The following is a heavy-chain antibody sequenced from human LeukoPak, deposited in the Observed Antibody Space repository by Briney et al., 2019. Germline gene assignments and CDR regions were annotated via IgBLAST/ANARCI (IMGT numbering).Heavy chain of an antibody. CDR3: ARQPSYYDILTGYVDYYYGMDV. V-gene: IGHV1-18*01. D-gene: IGHD3-9*01. CDR2: ISAYNGNT. CDR1: GYTFTSYG. J-gene: IGHJ6*02. Sequence: ASVKVSCKASGYTFTSYGISWVRQAPGQGLEWMGWISAYNGNTNYAQKFQGRVTMTRDTSISTAYMELSRLRSDDTAVYYCARQPSYYDILTGYVDYYYGMDVWGQGTTVTVSS.